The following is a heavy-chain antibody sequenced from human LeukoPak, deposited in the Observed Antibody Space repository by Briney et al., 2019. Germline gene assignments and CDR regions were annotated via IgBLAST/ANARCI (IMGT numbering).Heavy chain of an antibody. D-gene: IGHD1-1*01. Sequence: GGSLRPSCAASGFTFSNYAMSWVGQAPGKGREWVSAITGSGSNTYYAGSVEGRFTISRDNSRNTLYLQMNSLRAEDTAVYYCAKDRDIRKWYKDAFHIWGLGTLVTVSS. CDR1: GFTFSNYA. CDR3: AKDRDIRKWYKDAFHI. CDR2: ITGSGSNT. J-gene: IGHJ3*02. V-gene: IGHV3-23*01.